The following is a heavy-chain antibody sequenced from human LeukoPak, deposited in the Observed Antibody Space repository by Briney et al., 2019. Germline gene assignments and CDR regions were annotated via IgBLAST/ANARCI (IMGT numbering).Heavy chain of an antibody. CDR1: GFTFSSYG. CDR2: ISGSGGST. CDR3: AAERNSGFDLDY. J-gene: IGHJ4*02. V-gene: IGHV3-23*01. D-gene: IGHD5-12*01. Sequence: GGTLRLSCAASGFTFSSYGMSWVRQAPGKGLEWVSAISGSGGSTYYADSVKGRFTISRDNSKNTLYLQMNSLRAEDTAVYYCAAERNSGFDLDYWGQGTLVTVSS.